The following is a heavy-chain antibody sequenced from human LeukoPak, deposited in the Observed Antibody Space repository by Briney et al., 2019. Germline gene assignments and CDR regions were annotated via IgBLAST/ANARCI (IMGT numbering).Heavy chain of an antibody. V-gene: IGHV3-30*02. D-gene: IGHD3-3*01. J-gene: IGHJ4*02. Sequence: PGGSPRLSCAASGFTFSSYGMHWVRQAPGKGLEWVTFIRYEGSKKYYAESVKGRFTISRDNYESTLYLQMNNLRAEDTAVYYCARTYYDYWSGPYTFDIWGQGTLVTVSS. CDR2: IRYEGSKK. CDR3: ARTYYDYWSGPYTFDI. CDR1: GFTFSSYG.